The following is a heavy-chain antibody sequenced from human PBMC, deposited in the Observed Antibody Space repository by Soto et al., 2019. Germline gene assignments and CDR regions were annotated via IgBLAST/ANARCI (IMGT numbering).Heavy chain of an antibody. CDR1: CGSISSYY. Sequence: SETLSRTCTVSCGSISSYYWSCIRQPPWKGLEWIGYIYYSGRNNYNHSLKSRVNISVDTSRNKFSLKLSSVNAADTAVYYCARVGDTAMGPGFEYWGQGTMVTVSS. CDR2: IYYSGRN. D-gene: IGHD5-18*01. CDR3: ARVGDTAMGPGFEY. J-gene: IGHJ4*02. V-gene: IGHV4-59*01.